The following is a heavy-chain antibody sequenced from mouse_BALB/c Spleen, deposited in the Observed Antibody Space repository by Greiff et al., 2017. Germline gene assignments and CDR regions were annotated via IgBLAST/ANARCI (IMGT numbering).Heavy chain of an antibody. CDR3: ARDGNDWFAY. CDR2: IWAGGST. V-gene: IGHV2-9*02. J-gene: IGHJ3*01. CDR1: GFSLTSYG. Sequence: VQLKESGPGLVAPSQSLSITCTVSGFSLTSYGVHWVRQPPGKGLEWLGVIWAGGSTNYNSALMSRLSISKDNSKSQVFLKMNSLQTDDTAMYYCARDGNDWFAYWGQGTLVTVSA.